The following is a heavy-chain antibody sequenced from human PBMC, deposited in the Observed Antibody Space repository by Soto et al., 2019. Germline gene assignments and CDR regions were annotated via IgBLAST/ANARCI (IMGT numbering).Heavy chain of an antibody. CDR2: IYNSGGT. J-gene: IGHJ5*02. Sequence: PSETLSLTCTVSGGSIRSYYWSWIRQPPGKGLEWVGYIYNSGGTNYNPSLRSRVTISVDTSKNQFSLKLSSVTAADTAVYYCARGGAPYNWFDHWGQGTLVTVSS. V-gene: IGHV4-59*01. D-gene: IGHD3-16*01. CDR3: ARGGAPYNWFDH. CDR1: GGSIRSYY.